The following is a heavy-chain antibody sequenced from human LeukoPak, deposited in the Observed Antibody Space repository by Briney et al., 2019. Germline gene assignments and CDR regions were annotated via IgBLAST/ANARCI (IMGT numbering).Heavy chain of an antibody. Sequence: SGGSLRLSCAASGFTFSNFWMYWVRQPPGKGLVWVSRISSDGSNTNYADSVKGRFTISRDNAKNTLYLQMDSLRAEDTAVYYCARVGEYGSFDYWGQGTLVTVSS. V-gene: IGHV3-74*01. CDR1: GFTFSNFW. D-gene: IGHD2/OR15-2a*01. CDR3: ARVGEYGSFDY. CDR2: ISSDGSNT. J-gene: IGHJ4*02.